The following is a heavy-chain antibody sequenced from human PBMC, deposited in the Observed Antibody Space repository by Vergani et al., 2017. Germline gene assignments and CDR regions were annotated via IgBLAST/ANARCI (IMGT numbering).Heavy chain of an antibody. Sequence: QVQLQQWGAGLVKPSETLSLTCTVSGGSISSYYWSWIRQPPGKGLEWIGEINHSGSTNYNPSLKSRVTISVDTSKNQFSLKLRSVTAADTAVYYCASGSNSDPDAFDIWGQGTMVTVSS. CDR3: ASGSNSDPDAFDI. CDR1: GGSISSYY. J-gene: IGHJ3*02. V-gene: IGHV4-34*01. D-gene: IGHD4-11*01. CDR2: INHSGST.